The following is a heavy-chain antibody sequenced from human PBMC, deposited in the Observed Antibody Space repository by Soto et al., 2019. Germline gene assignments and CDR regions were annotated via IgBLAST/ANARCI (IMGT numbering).Heavy chain of an antibody. CDR1: GGTFSSYA. D-gene: IGHD6-6*01. CDR3: ASEASIAARGRKTYFDY. CDR2: IIPIFGTA. V-gene: IGHV1-69*06. Sequence: GASVKVSCKASGGTFSSYAISWVRQAPGQGLEWMGGIIPIFGTANYAQKFQGRVTITADKSTSTAYMELSSLRSEDTAVYYCASEASIAARGRKTYFDYWGQGTLVTVSS. J-gene: IGHJ4*02.